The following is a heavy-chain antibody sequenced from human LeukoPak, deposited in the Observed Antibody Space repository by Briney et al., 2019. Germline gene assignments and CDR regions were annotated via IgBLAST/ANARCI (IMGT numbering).Heavy chain of an antibody. V-gene: IGHV3-21*01. D-gene: IGHD4-17*01. CDR1: GFTFSSYS. CDR2: ISSSSSYI. Sequence: GGSLRLSCAASGFTFSSYSMNWVRQAPGKGLEWVSSISSSSSYIYYADSVKGRFTISRDNAKNSLYLQMNSLRAEDTAVYYCARDDYGDYPQRGMDVWGKGTTVTVSS. CDR3: ARDDYGDYPQRGMDV. J-gene: IGHJ6*03.